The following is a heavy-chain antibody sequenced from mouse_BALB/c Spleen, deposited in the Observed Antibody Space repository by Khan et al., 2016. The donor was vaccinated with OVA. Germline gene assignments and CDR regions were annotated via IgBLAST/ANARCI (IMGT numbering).Heavy chain of an antibody. D-gene: IGHD1-1*01. J-gene: IGHJ3*01. Sequence: EVALVESGGDLVRPGGSLKLSCSASGFTFSTYSMSWVRQTPDKRLEWVATISSAVDYTFFPVSVKGRFTISRDNARNTLYLQMSSLRAEDTAMYYCASHFTVSFAYWGQGTLVTVSA. V-gene: IGHV5-6*01. CDR1: GFTFSTYS. CDR3: ASHFTVSFAY. CDR2: ISSAVDYT.